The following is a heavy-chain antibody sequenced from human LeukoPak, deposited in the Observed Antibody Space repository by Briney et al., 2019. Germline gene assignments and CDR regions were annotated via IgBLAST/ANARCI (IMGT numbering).Heavy chain of an antibody. CDR3: ARGGDYYDILTGYHDP. J-gene: IGHJ5*02. CDR2: IYYSGST. D-gene: IGHD3-9*01. V-gene: IGHV4-4*07. Sequence: PSETLSLTCTVSGGSISSYYWSWIRQPAGKGLEWIGSIYYSGSTYYNPSLKSRVTISVDTSKNQFSLKLSSVTAADTAVYYCARGGDYYDILTGYHDPWGQGTLVTVSS. CDR1: GGSISSYY.